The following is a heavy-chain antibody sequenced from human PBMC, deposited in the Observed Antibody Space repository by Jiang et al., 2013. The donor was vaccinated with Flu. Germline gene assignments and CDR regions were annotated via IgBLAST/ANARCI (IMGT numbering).Heavy chain of an antibody. Sequence: SGAEVKKPGSSVKVSCKASGGTFSSYAISWVRQAPGQGLEWMGRIIPILGIANYAQKFQGRVTITADKSTSTAYMELSSLRSEDTAVYYCARDPRIAAAVNYYYGMDVWGKGTTVTVSS. J-gene: IGHJ6*04. D-gene: IGHD6-13*01. CDR2: IIPILGIA. V-gene: IGHV1-69*04. CDR1: GGTFSSYA. CDR3: ARDPRIAAAVNYYYGMDV.